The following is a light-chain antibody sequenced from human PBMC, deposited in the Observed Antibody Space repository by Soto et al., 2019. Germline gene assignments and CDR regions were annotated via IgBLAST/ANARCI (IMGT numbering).Light chain of an antibody. V-gene: IGLV2-14*01. J-gene: IGLJ1*01. Sequence: QSALTQPASVSGSPGQSITISCTGTSSDVGGYKYVSWYQQHPGKAPKLMIYEVSNRPSGVSNRFSGSKSGNTASLTISGLQADDEADYYCSSYTSSSNPYVFGTGTKLTVL. CDR1: SSDVGGYKY. CDR3: SSYTSSSNPYV. CDR2: EVS.